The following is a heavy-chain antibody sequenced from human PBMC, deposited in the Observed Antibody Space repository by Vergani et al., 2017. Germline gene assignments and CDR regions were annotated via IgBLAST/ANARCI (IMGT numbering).Heavy chain of an antibody. J-gene: IGHJ3*02. V-gene: IGHV3-49*03. CDR1: VFTFGYYA. CDR3: VRDQVTMRRGSDAFDI. D-gene: IGHD3-10*01. CDR2: IRSKAYGQAT. Sequence: EVQLVESGGDLVQPGRSLRLSCTTSVFTFGYYAMDWFRQAPGQGLERVGGIRSKAYGQATIYAASVKGRFTISRDDSKSIAYLQMNNLQTEDTAMYYCVRDQVTMRRGSDAFDIWGQGTMVTVSS.